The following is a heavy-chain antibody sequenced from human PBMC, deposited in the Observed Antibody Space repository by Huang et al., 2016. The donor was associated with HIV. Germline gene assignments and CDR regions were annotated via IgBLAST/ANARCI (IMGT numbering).Heavy chain of an antibody. CDR3: AKDQGQWLAYFDS. CDR2: TSADGSCQ. V-gene: IGHV3-30*18. CDR1: GITFRNYA. D-gene: IGHD6-19*01. Sequence: VRLVQSGGGVVQPGRSLRLSCAASGITFRNYAMHWVRQAPGKGLEWVAGTSADGSCQYYVDSVKGRFIISKDNSNETLFLEMRSLKSEDTAVYFCAKDQGQWLAYFDSWGQGTLVTVSS. J-gene: IGHJ4*02.